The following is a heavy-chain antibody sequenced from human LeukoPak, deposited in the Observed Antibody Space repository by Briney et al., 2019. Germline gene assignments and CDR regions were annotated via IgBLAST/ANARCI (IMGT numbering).Heavy chain of an antibody. Sequence: PSETLSLTCAVYGGSFSGYYWSWIRQPPGKGLEWIGEINHSGSTNYNPSLKSRVTISVDTSKNQFSLKLSSVTAADTAVYYCVRGEGIVGATFDFDYWGQGTLVTVSS. D-gene: IGHD1-26*01. CDR1: GGSFSGYY. J-gene: IGHJ4*02. CDR2: INHSGST. CDR3: VRGEGIVGATFDFDY. V-gene: IGHV4-34*01.